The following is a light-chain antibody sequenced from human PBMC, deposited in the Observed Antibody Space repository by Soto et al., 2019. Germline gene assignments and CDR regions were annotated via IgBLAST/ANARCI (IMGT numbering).Light chain of an antibody. J-gene: IGLJ1*01. CDR2: GNS. CDR3: QSYDNSLSVYV. Sequence: QSALTQPPSVSGAPAQRVTISCTGSSSNIGAHYDVHWYQQLPGTAPKLLIYGNSNRPSGVPDRFSGSKSGTSASLAITGLQAEDEADYYCQSYDNSLSVYVFGTGTRVTVL. V-gene: IGLV1-40*01. CDR1: SSNIGAHYD.